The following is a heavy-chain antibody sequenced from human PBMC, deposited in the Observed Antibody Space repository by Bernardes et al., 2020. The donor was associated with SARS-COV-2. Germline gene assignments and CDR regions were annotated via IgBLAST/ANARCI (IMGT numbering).Heavy chain of an antibody. D-gene: IGHD3-10*01. Sequence: GSLRLSCAASGFSFHIYAMNWVRQAPGQGLEWVSSISSTSSYISYADSVKGRFTISRDNANNSLYLQINGLRAEDTAVYYCARAAGGSYYDWFDPWGQGTLVTVSP. CDR2: ISSTSSYI. V-gene: IGHV3-21*06. J-gene: IGHJ5*02. CDR3: ARAAGGSYYDWFDP. CDR1: GFSFHIYA.